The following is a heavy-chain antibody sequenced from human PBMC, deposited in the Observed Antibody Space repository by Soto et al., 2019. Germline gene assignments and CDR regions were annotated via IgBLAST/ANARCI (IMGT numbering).Heavy chain of an antibody. CDR1: GFTFSSYS. CDR3: ERDRFPLSSRYGSGSYCY. CDR2: ISSSSSYI. Sequence: GGSLRLSCAASGFTFSSYSMNWVRQAPGKGLEWVSSISSSSSYIYYADSVKGRFTISRDNAKNSLYLQMNSLRAEDTAVYYCERDRFPLSSRYGSGSYCYWGQGTLVTVSS. J-gene: IGHJ4*02. D-gene: IGHD3-10*01. V-gene: IGHV3-21*01.